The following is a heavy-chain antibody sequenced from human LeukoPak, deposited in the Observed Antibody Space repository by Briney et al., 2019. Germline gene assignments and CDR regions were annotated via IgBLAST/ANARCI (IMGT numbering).Heavy chain of an antibody. D-gene: IGHD3-9*01. Sequence: PGGSLRLSCAASGFTFSNYAMSWVRQAPGKGLEWVSAITGSGSGIYYADSMKSRFTISRDNSKNTLYLQINSLRAEDTAVYYCAKWGDYDVLTGYYVSDYWGQGTLVTASS. J-gene: IGHJ4*02. CDR1: GFTFSNYA. CDR3: AKWGDYDVLTGYYVSDY. CDR2: ITGSGSGI. V-gene: IGHV3-23*01.